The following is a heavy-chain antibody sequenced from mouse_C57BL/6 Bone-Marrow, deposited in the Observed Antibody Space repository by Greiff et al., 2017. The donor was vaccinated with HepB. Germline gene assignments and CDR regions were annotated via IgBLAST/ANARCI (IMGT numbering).Heavy chain of an antibody. J-gene: IGHJ1*03. Sequence: QVQLQQPGTELVKPGASVKLSCKASGYTFTSYWMHWVKQRPGQGLEWIGNINPSNGGTNYNEKFKSKATLTVDKSSSTAYMQLSSLTSEDSAVYYCARCYDGYYVLHWYFDVWGTGTTVTVSS. V-gene: IGHV1-53*01. CDR3: ARCYDGYYVLHWYFDV. D-gene: IGHD2-3*01. CDR2: INPSNGGT. CDR1: GYTFTSYW.